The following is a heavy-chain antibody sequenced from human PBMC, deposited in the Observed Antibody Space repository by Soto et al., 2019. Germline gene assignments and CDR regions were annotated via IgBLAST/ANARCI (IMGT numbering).Heavy chain of an antibody. D-gene: IGHD2-2*01. CDR2: ISYDGSNK. CDR1: GFTFSSYA. Sequence: GGSLRLSCAASGFTFSSYAMHWVRQAPGKGLEWVAVISYDGSNKYYADSVKGRFTISRDNSKNTLYLQMNSLRAEDTAVYYCARSGGYQLPDESWFDPWGQGTLVTVSS. V-gene: IGHV3-30-3*01. CDR3: ARSGGYQLPDESWFDP. J-gene: IGHJ5*02.